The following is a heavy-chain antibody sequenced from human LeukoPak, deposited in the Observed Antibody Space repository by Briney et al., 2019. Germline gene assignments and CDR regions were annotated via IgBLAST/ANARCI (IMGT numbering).Heavy chain of an antibody. CDR2: ISSNGGST. CDR3: ARDSAYYYGSGSYVPFDY. CDR1: GLHFSGTA. J-gene: IGHJ4*02. Sequence: GGSLRLSYAASGLHFSGTAMSWVRQAPGKGLEYVSAISSNGGSTYYANSVKGRFTISRDNSKNTLYLQMGSLRAEDMAVYYCARDSAYYYGSGSYVPFDYWGQGTLVTVSS. D-gene: IGHD3-10*01. V-gene: IGHV3-64*01.